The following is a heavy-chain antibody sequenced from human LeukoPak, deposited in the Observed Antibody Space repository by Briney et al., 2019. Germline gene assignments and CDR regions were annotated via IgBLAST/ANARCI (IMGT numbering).Heavy chain of an antibody. J-gene: IGHJ4*02. D-gene: IGHD1-14*01. CDR3: AREGHSGLDY. CDR1: GGSISSGGYY. Sequence: PSETLSLTCTVSGGSISSGGYYWTWIRQHPGKGLECIGYIYYSGTTYYNPSLKSRVIISVDTSKNQFSLKLSSVTAADTAVYHCAREGHSGLDYWGQGTLVTVSS. CDR2: IYYSGTT. V-gene: IGHV4-31*03.